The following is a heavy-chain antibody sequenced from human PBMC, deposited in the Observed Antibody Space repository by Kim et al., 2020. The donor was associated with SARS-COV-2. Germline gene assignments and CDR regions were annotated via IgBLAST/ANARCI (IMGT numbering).Heavy chain of an antibody. CDR2: IYPGDSDT. V-gene: IGHV5-51*01. CDR1: GYSFTSYW. D-gene: IGHD2-2*01. J-gene: IGHJ2*01. Sequence: GESLKISCKGSGYSFTSYWIGWVRQMPGKGLEWMGIIYPGDSDTRYSPSFQGQVTISADKSISTAYLQWSSLKASDTAMYYCANTLGYCSSTSCYGDWYFDLWGRGTLVTVSS. CDR3: ANTLGYCSSTSCYGDWYFDL.